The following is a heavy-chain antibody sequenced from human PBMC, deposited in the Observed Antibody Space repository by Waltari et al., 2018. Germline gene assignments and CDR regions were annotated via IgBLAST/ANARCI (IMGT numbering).Heavy chain of an antibody. V-gene: IGHV3-30-3*01. CDR2: ISYDGSNK. CDR1: GFTFSSYA. D-gene: IGHD1-26*01. Sequence: QVQLVESGGGVVQPGRSLRLSCAASGFTFSSYAMHWVRQAPGKGLECVAVISYDGSNKYYADPVKGRFTISRDNSKNTLYLQMNSLRAEDTAVYYCARDGRGSYRGGPYFDYWGQGTLVTVSS. J-gene: IGHJ4*02. CDR3: ARDGRGSYRGGPYFDY.